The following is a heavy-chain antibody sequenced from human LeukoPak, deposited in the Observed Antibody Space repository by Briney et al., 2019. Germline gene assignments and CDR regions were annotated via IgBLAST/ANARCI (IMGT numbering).Heavy chain of an antibody. Sequence: GGSLRLSCAASGFTFSSYAMSWVRQAPGKGLEWVSAISGSGGSTYYADSVKGRFTISRDNSKNTLYLQMNSLRAEDTAVYFCAKKKGGSELPFDYWGQGTPVTVSS. V-gene: IGHV3-23*01. J-gene: IGHJ4*02. CDR2: ISGSGGST. CDR1: GFTFSSYA. CDR3: AKKKGGSELPFDY. D-gene: IGHD3-10*01.